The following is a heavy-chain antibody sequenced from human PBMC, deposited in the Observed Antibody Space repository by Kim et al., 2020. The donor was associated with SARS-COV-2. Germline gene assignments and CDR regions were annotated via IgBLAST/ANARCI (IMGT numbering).Heavy chain of an antibody. Sequence: ASVKVSCKVSGYTLTELSMHWVRQAPGKGLEWMGGFDPEDGETIYAQKFQGRVTMTEDTSTDTAYMELSSLRSGDTAVYYCATGPPYCSGGSCSLWFDPWGQGTLVTVSS. CDR3: ATGPPYCSGGSCSLWFDP. CDR2: FDPEDGET. D-gene: IGHD2-15*01. J-gene: IGHJ5*02. CDR1: GYTLTELS. V-gene: IGHV1-24*01.